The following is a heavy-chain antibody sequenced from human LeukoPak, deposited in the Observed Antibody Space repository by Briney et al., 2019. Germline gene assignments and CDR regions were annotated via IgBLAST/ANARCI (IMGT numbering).Heavy chain of an antibody. Sequence: ASVKVSCKASGGTFSSYAISWVRQAPGQGLEWMGWLNPNTGSTGSPQKFQGRVTMTLNSSISTAYMELSSLRSEDTAVYYCAITMLDYWGQGTLVTVSS. D-gene: IGHD3-10*01. CDR2: LNPNTGST. V-gene: IGHV1-8*02. CDR1: GGTFSSYA. J-gene: IGHJ4*02. CDR3: AITMLDY.